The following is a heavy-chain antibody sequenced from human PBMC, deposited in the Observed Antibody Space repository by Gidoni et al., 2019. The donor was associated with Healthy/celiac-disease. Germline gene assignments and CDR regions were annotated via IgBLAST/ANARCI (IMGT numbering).Heavy chain of an antibody. CDR3: ARGGYSYGSTYYYYYYGMDV. Sequence: QVQLQESGPGLVKPSQTLSLTCTVSGGSISSGGYYWSWIRQHPGKGLEWIGYIYYSGSTYYNPSLKSRVTISVDTSKNQFSLKLSSVTAADTAVYYCARGGYSYGSTYYYYYYGMDVWGQGTTVTVSS. CDR2: IYYSGST. D-gene: IGHD5-18*01. J-gene: IGHJ6*02. V-gene: IGHV4-31*03. CDR1: GGSISSGGYY.